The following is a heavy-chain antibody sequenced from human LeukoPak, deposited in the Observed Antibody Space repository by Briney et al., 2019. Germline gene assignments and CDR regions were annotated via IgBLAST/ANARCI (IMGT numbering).Heavy chain of an antibody. D-gene: IGHD3-10*01. Sequence: GESLKISCKASEYSFTNYWIGWVRQMPGKGLEWMGIIYPGDSDTRYSPSFQGQVTISADKSISTAYLQWSSLKASDTAMYYCARMVRGVSADYWGQGTLVTVSS. J-gene: IGHJ4*02. CDR3: ARMVRGVSADY. V-gene: IGHV5-51*01. CDR1: EYSFTNYW. CDR2: IYPGDSDT.